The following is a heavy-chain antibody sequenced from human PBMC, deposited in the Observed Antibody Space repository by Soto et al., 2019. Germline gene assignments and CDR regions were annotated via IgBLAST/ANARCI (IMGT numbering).Heavy chain of an antibody. V-gene: IGHV1-69*02. CDR3: ARGLHYDSRSLDDY. J-gene: IGHJ4*02. Sequence: QVQLVQSGAEVKKPGSSVKVSCKASVGTFSSYTISWVRQAPGQGLEWMGRIIPILGIANYAQKFQGRVTITAYKSTSTADMELSSLRSEATAVYYCARGLHYDSRSLDDYWGQGTMVTVSS. D-gene: IGHD3-22*01. CDR2: IIPILGIA. CDR1: VGTFSSYT.